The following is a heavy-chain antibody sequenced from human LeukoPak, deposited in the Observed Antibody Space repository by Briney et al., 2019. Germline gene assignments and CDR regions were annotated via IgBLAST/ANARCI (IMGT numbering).Heavy chain of an antibody. D-gene: IGHD3-16*01. V-gene: IGHV4-31*03. CDR1: GGSISIGGYY. J-gene: IGHJ4*02. CDR3: ARDGGIMDSEFDY. Sequence: SQTLSLTCTVSGGSISIGGYYWSWIRQHPGKGLEWIGYIYYSGSTYYNPSLKSRVTISVDTSKNQFSLKLSSVTAADTAVYYCARDGGIMDSEFDYWGQRTLVTVSS. CDR2: IYYSGST.